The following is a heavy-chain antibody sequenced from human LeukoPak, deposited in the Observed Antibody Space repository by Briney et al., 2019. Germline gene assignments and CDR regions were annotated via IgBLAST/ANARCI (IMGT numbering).Heavy chain of an antibody. CDR2: TNTDGSST. J-gene: IGHJ1*01. Sequence: SGGSLRLSCAASGFTFSSYWMHWVRQAPGKGLAWVSGTNTDGSSTMYADSVKGRFTIARDNAKNTLYLQMNSLRAEDTAVYYCYGANAEHWGQGTLVTVSS. V-gene: IGHV3-74*03. D-gene: IGHD4-23*01. CDR1: GFTFSSYW. CDR3: YGANAEH.